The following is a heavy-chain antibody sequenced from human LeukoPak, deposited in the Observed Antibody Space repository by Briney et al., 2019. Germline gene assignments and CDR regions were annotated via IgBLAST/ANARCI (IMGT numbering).Heavy chain of an antibody. D-gene: IGHD6-6*01. CDR3: ARDRGFEYSDTGSFDY. Sequence: PGGSLRLSCAASGFTFSSYWMSWVRQAPGKGLEGVANIKQDGSEKYYVDSVKGRFTISRDNAENSLYLQMNSLRAEDTAVYYCARDRGFEYSDTGSFDYWGQGTLVTVSS. V-gene: IGHV3-7*01. CDR1: GFTFSSYW. J-gene: IGHJ4*02. CDR2: IKQDGSEK.